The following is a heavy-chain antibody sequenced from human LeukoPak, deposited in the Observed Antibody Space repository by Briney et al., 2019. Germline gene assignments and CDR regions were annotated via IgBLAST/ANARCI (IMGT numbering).Heavy chain of an antibody. J-gene: IGHJ4*02. V-gene: IGHV3-23*01. CDR2: ISGSGGST. Sequence: GGSLRLSCAASGFTVSSYAMSWVRQAPGKGLEWVSAISGSGGSTYYADSVKGRFTISRDNSKNTLYLQMNSLRAEDTAVYYCARGGGYCSGGSCSAHWGQGTLVTVSS. CDR1: GFTVSSYA. D-gene: IGHD2-15*01. CDR3: ARGGGYCSGGSCSAH.